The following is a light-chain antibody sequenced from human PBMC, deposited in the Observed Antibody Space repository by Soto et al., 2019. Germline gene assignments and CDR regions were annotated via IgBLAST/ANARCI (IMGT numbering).Light chain of an antibody. CDR3: QQYYSTPPP. Sequence: DIVMTQSPESLAVPQGERATINCKSSQSVLYNSNEKNNLVWYQQKPGHPPNLLIHWASTRERGVPDRFGGGGSGTDFTLTISSLLAEDVVAYSCQQYYSTPPPFGGGTKVEIK. J-gene: IGKJ4*01. CDR1: QSVLYNSNEKNN. V-gene: IGKV4-1*01. CDR2: WAS.